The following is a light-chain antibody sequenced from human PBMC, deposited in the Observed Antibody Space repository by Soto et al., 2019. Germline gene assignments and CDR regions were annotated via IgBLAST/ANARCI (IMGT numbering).Light chain of an antibody. J-gene: IGLJ1*01. CDR1: SSNIGSNT. CDR2: RNN. Sequence: QSVLTQPPSASGTPGQRVTISCSGSSSNIGSNTVNWYQQLPGTAPKLLIYRNNQRPSGVPDRFSGSKSGSSASLAIRGLQSEDEADYYCSAWDDSLNGHVFGTGTKLTFL. CDR3: SAWDDSLNGHV. V-gene: IGLV1-44*01.